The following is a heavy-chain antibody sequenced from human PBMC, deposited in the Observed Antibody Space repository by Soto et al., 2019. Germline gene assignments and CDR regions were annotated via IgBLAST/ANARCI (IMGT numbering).Heavy chain of an antibody. CDR3: ARGVSTIFGVVTAYVSRYGMDV. CDR1: GYTFTGYY. V-gene: IGHV1-2*04. Sequence: GASVKVSCKASGYTFTGYYMHWVRQAPRQGLEWMGWINPNSGGTNYAQKFQGWVTMTRDTSISTAYMELSRLRSDDTAVYYCARGVSTIFGVVTAYVSRYGMDVWGQGTTVTVSS. D-gene: IGHD3-3*01. J-gene: IGHJ6*02. CDR2: INPNSGGT.